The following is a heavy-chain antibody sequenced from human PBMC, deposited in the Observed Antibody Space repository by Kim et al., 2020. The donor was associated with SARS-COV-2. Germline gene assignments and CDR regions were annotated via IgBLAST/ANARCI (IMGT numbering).Heavy chain of an antibody. CDR1: GYFFSTYD. CDR2: VTPSSGNT. CDR3: ARTTSGWPNWFDS. Sequence: ASVKVSCKASGYFFSTYDINWVRQASGQGLEWLGWVTPSSGNTGYAQKFQGRVTVTRDNSIRTAYLEPSNLRSEDTAVYYCARTTSGWPNWFDSWGQGTL. J-gene: IGHJ5*01. V-gene: IGHV1-8*02. D-gene: IGHD6-19*01.